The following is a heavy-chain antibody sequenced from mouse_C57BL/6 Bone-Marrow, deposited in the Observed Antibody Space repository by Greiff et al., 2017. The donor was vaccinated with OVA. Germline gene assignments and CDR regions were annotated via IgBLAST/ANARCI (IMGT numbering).Heavy chain of an antibody. Sequence: EVQLVESGGGLVKPGGSLKLSCAASGFTFSSYAMSWVRQTPEKRLEWVATISDGGSYTYYPDNVKGRFTISGDNAKNNLYLQMSHLKSEDTAMYYCARAYYSNLYAMDYWGQGTSVTVSS. CDR2: ISDGGSYT. J-gene: IGHJ4*01. V-gene: IGHV5-4*01. CDR3: ARAYYSNLYAMDY. D-gene: IGHD2-5*01. CDR1: GFTFSSYA.